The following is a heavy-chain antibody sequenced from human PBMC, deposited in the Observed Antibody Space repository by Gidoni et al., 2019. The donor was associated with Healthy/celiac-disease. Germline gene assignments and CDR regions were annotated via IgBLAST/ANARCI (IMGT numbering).Heavy chain of an antibody. CDR1: GGSFSGYY. V-gene: IGHV4-34*01. D-gene: IGHD6-13*01. CDR2: INHSGST. CDR3: ARQPQLDPWYFDL. Sequence: QVQLQQWGAGLLKPSETLFLTCAVYGGSFSGYYWSWIRQPPGKGLEWIGEINHSGSTNYNPSLKSRVTISVDTSKNQFSLKLSSVTAADTAVYYCARQPQLDPWYFDLWGRGTLVTVSS. J-gene: IGHJ2*01.